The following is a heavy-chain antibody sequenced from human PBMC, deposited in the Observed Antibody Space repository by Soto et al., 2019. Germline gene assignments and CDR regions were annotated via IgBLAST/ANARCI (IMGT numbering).Heavy chain of an antibody. J-gene: IGHJ4*02. D-gene: IGHD5-12*01. CDR2: ISYDGSNK. CDR1: GFTFSSYG. Sequence: QVQLVESGGGVVQPGRSLRLSCAASGFTFSSYGMHWVRQAPGKGLEWVAVISYDGSNKYYADSVKGRFTISRDNSENTLYLQMNSLRAEDTAVYYCAKPTQEFIVATIGFDYWGQGTLVTVSS. CDR3: AKPTQEFIVATIGFDY. V-gene: IGHV3-30*18.